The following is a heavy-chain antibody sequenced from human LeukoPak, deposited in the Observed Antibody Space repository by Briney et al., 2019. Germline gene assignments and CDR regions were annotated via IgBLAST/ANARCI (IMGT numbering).Heavy chain of an antibody. CDR3: AGDPNPTYGSGSR. D-gene: IGHD3-10*01. CDR1: GFTFSSYS. CDR2: ISSSSSYI. Sequence: GGSLRLSCAASGFTFSSYSMNWVRQAPGKGLEWVSSISSSSSYIYYADSVKGRFTISRDNAKNSLYLQMNSLRAEDTAVYYCAGDPNPTYGSGSRWGQGTLVTVSS. V-gene: IGHV3-21*01. J-gene: IGHJ4*02.